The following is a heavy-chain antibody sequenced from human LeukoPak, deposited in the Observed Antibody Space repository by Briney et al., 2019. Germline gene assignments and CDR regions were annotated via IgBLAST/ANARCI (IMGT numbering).Heavy chain of an antibody. CDR1: GFTFSSYW. CDR2: IKEDGSQK. J-gene: IGHJ4*02. Sequence: GGSLRLSCAASGFTFSSYWMSWVRQAPGKGLEWVANIKEDGSQKFHVGSVRGRFTISRDNAKNSLYLQMNSLRAEDTAVYYCARGLAYYYDSSGYATYYFDYWGQGTLVTVSS. V-gene: IGHV3-7*01. CDR3: ARGLAYYYDSSGYATYYFDY. D-gene: IGHD3-22*01.